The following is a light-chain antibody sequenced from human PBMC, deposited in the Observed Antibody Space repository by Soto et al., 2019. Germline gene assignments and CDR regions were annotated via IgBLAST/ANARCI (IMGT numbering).Light chain of an antibody. J-gene: IGKJ1*01. CDR2: GAS. V-gene: IGKV3-20*01. CDR1: QSVSSN. Sequence: EIVMTQSPATLSVSPGERATLSCRASQSVSSNLAWYQQKPGQPPRLLIYGASNRATGIPDRFSGSGSGTDFTLTISRLEPDDFAVYYCQQYGSSGTFGQGTKVDIK. CDR3: QQYGSSGT.